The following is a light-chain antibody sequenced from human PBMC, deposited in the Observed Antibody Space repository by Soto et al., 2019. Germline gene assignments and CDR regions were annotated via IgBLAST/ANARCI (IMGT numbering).Light chain of an antibody. J-gene: IGKJ1*01. V-gene: IGKV3-11*01. CDR2: DAF. CDR3: QHYGDSSWT. CDR1: QSVSSY. Sequence: EIVLTQSPATLSLSPGERATLSCRASQSVSSYLAWYQQKPGQAPRLLIYDAFKRATGIPARFSGSGSGTDFTLTISSLEPEDFALYYCQHYGDSSWTFGQGTRVDIK.